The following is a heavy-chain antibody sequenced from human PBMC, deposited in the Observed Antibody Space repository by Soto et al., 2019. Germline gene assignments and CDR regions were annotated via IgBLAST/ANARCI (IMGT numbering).Heavy chain of an antibody. V-gene: IGHV3-30-3*01. J-gene: IGHJ6*02. CDR1: GFTFSSYA. CDR2: ISYDGSNK. Sequence: QVQLVESGGGVVQPGRSLRLSCAASGFTFSSYAMHWVRQAPGKGLEWVAVISYDGSNKYYADSVKGRFTISRDNSKNTLYLQVNSLRAEDTAVYYCARVVTYGMDVWGQGTTVTVSS. CDR3: ARVVTYGMDV.